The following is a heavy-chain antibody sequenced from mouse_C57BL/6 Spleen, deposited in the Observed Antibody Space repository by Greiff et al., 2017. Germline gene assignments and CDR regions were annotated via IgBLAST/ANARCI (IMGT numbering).Heavy chain of an antibody. J-gene: IGHJ1*03. D-gene: IGHD4-1*01. CDR2: INPNNGGT. V-gene: IGHV1-18*01. CDR1: GYTFTDYN. Sequence: VQLKQSGPELVKPGASVKIPCKASGYTFTDYNMDWVKQSHGKSLEWIGDINPNNGGTIYNQKFKGKATLTVDKFSSTAYLELRSLASEDTTVYYCARSGTGTYWYFDVWGTGTTVTVSS. CDR3: ARSGTGTYWYFDV.